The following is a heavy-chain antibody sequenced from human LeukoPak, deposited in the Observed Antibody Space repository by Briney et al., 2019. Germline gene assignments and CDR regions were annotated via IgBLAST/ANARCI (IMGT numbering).Heavy chain of an antibody. V-gene: IGHV3-74*01. CDR1: GFTFSSYW. J-gene: IGHJ4*02. D-gene: IGHD3-22*01. Sequence: PGGSLRLSCAASGFTFSSYWMHWVRQAPGKGLVWVSRINSDGSSTSYADSVKGRFTISRDNAKNSLYPHMNSLRAEDTALYYCARDFSYDGSSFLTSWGQGTLVTVSS. CDR3: ARDFSYDGSSFLTS. CDR2: INSDGSST.